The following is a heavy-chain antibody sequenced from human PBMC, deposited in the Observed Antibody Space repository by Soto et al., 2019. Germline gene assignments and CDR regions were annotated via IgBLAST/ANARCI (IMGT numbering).Heavy chain of an antibody. CDR2: IYYSGST. D-gene: IGHD6-19*01. V-gene: IGHV4-39*01. J-gene: IGHJ2*01. CDR1: GGSISSSSYY. Sequence: QLQLQESGPGLVKPSETLSLTCTVSGGSISSSSYYWGWIRQPPGKGLEWIGSIYYSGSTYYNPSLKSRVTISVDTSKNQFSLKLSYVTAADTAVYYCARQGQWLEKYWYFDLWGRGTLVTVSS. CDR3: ARQGQWLEKYWYFDL.